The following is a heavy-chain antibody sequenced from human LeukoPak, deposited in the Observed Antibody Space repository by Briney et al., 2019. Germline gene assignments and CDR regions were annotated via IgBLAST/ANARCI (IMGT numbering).Heavy chain of an antibody. Sequence: SETLSLTCAVSGGSISNTDLWNWVRQPPGTGMEWIGEMYHDGYTNYNPSLKSRVTMSVDKSENHFSLKLTSVTAADTAVYYCARSRGAVAGWSFDIWGQGTVVTVSS. CDR1: GGSISNTDL. CDR3: ARSRGAVAGWSFDI. J-gene: IGHJ3*02. CDR2: MYHDGYT. V-gene: IGHV4-4*02. D-gene: IGHD6-19*01.